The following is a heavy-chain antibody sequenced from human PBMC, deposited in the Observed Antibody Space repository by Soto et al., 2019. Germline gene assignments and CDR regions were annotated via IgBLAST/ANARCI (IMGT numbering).Heavy chain of an antibody. J-gene: IGHJ3*02. D-gene: IGHD3-3*01. CDR2: INPATGAA. Sequence: QLHLVQSGAVVKKPGASVTVSCSASGYPVTAYYMHWVRQAPGRGLEWMGGINPATGAAKYTQTFQGRVTNTRDTSTSTVFMELSGLTSEDTAVFYCARGGGVGVAGSAAFDMWGQGTLVTVSS. CDR1: GYPVTAYY. V-gene: IGHV1-2*01. CDR3: ARGGGVGVAGSAAFDM.